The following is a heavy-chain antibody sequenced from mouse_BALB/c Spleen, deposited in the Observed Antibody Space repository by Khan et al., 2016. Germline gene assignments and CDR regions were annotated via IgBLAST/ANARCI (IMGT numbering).Heavy chain of an antibody. D-gene: IGHD3-1*01. J-gene: IGHJ3*01. CDR2: IDPANGNT. V-gene: IGHV14-3*02. CDR3: DYSPGYSWFAY. CDR1: GFNINDTY. Sequence: VQLHSSFSYLFKPFSSVTLSCTASGFNINDTYMHWVKQRPAQGLEWIGRIDPANGNTKYDPTFQGKATITADTSSNPAYLQLNSLTSEDTAVYYCDYSPGYSWFAYWGQGTLVTVSA.